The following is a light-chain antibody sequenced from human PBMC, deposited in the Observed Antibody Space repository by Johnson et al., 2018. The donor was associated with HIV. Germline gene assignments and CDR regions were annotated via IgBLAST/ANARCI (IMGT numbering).Light chain of an antibody. CDR1: SSNIGNNY. Sequence: QSVLTQPPSVSAAPGQKVTISCSGSSSNIGNNYVSWYQQLPGTAPKLIIYENNKRPSGIPDRFSGSKSGTSATLDITGLQTGDEADYYCATWDNSLSAYVFGTGTTVTVL. CDR2: ENN. J-gene: IGLJ1*01. V-gene: IGLV1-51*02. CDR3: ATWDNSLSAYV.